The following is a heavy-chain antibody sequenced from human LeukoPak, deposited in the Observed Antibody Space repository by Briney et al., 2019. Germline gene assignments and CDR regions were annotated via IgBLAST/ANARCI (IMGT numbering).Heavy chain of an antibody. V-gene: IGHV3-64*01. Sequence: GGSLRLSCAASGFTFSSYAMHWVRQAPGKGLEYVSAISSSGGSTYYANSVKGRFTISRDNSKNTLYLQMGSLRAEDMAVYYCARSWTYDYWGQGTLVTVSS. CDR2: ISSSGGST. CDR1: GFTFSSYA. J-gene: IGHJ4*02. CDR3: ARSWTYDY. D-gene: IGHD3/OR15-3a*01.